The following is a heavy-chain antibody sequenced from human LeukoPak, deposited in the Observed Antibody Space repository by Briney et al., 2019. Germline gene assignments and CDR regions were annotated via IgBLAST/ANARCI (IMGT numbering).Heavy chain of an antibody. CDR3: ARVDSSSWYHYYYYYMDV. Sequence: ASVKVSCKASGYTFTSYDINWVRQATGQGLEWMGWINPNSGGTNYAQKFQGRVTMTRDTSISTAYMELSRLRSDDTAVYYCARVDSSSWYHYYYYYMDVWGKGTTVTVSS. V-gene: IGHV1-2*02. CDR2: INPNSGGT. J-gene: IGHJ6*03. D-gene: IGHD6-13*01. CDR1: GYTFTSYD.